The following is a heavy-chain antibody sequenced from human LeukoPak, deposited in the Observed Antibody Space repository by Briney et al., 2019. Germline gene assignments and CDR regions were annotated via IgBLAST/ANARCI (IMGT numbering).Heavy chain of an antibody. J-gene: IGHJ4*02. D-gene: IGHD6-13*01. CDR1: GYTFTSYY. CDR2: ISAYNGNT. Sequence: ASVKVSCKASGYTFTSYYMHWVRQAPGQGLEWMGWISAYNGNTNYAQKLQGRVTMTTDTSTSTAYMELRNLRSDDTAVYYCARQSEYSSSWDYWGQGTLVTVSS. V-gene: IGHV1-18*04. CDR3: ARQSEYSSSWDY.